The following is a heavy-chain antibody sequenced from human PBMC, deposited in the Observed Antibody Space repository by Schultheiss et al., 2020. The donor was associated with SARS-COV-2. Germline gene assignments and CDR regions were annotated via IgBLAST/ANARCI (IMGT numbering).Heavy chain of an antibody. D-gene: IGHD6-19*01. Sequence: GESLKISCAASGFTFSSYGMHWVRQAPGKGPEWVSGINWNGGSTGYADSVKGRFTISRDNAKNSLYLQMNSLRAEDTAVYYCAREEGGWRYFQHWGQGTLVTVSS. CDR1: GFTFSSYG. J-gene: IGHJ1*01. CDR3: AREEGGWRYFQH. CDR2: INWNGGST. V-gene: IGHV3-20*04.